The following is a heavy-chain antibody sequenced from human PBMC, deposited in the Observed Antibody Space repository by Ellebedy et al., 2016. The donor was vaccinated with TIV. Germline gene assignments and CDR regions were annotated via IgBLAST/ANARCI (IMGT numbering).Heavy chain of an antibody. CDR2: ITGSGAGT. D-gene: IGHD6-19*01. J-gene: IGHJ4*02. CDR3: AVGFSSGY. V-gene: IGHV3-23*01. CDR1: GFTFSTYA. Sequence: GESLKISCEASGFTFSTYAMTWVRQAPGKGLEWVSGITGSGAGTYYADSVKGRFTISRDNAKNSLYLQMNSLRDEDTAVYYCAVGFSSGYWGQGTLVTVSS.